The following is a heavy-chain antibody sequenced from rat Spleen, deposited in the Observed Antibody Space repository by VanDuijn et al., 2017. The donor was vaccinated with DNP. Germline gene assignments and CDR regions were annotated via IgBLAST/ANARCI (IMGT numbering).Heavy chain of an antibody. Sequence: QIQLQQSGAELARPGSSVKISCKASGYTFTNDYIGWIKQATGQGLEFNGYINAGSGGTHYNEKFKGRATLTVGKSSSTAFMQLSSLTPDDSAVYYCARWGGPGYFDYWGQGVMVTVSS. CDR3: ARWGGPGYFDY. CDR1: GYTFTNDY. J-gene: IGHJ2*01. V-gene: IGHV1-43*01. D-gene: IGHD1-4*01. CDR2: INAGSGGT.